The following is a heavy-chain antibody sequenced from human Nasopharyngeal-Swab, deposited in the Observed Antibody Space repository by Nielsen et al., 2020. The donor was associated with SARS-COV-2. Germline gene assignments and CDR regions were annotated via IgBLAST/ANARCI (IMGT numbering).Heavy chain of an antibody. V-gene: IGHV3-74*01. CDR3: TRAGNYRQDC. CDR2: INGDGRTT. J-gene: IGHJ4*02. CDR1: GFTFSTYW. Sequence: GGSLRLSCAASGFTFSTYWLHWVRQAPGKGLVWVARINGDGRTTSYADSLRGRFTISRDNAKSTLYLQMNSLTAEDTAVYYCTRAGNYRQDCWGQGTLVPSPQ. D-gene: IGHD4-23*01.